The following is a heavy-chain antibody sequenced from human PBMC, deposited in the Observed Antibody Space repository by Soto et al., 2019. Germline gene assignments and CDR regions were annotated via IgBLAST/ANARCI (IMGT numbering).Heavy chain of an antibody. D-gene: IGHD1-26*01. J-gene: IGHJ5*02. V-gene: IGHV1-18*04. CDR1: GYTFTSYG. CDR2: ISAYNGNT. Sequence: GASVKVSCKASGYTFTSYGISWVRQAPGQGLEWMGWISAYNGNTNYAQKLQGRVTMTTDTSTSTAYMELRSLRSDDTAVYYCARDRQWELPSAFDPWGQGTLVTVSA. CDR3: ARDRQWELPSAFDP.